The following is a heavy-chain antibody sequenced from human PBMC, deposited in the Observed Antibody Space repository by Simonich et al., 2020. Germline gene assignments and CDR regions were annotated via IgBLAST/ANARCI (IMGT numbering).Heavy chain of an antibody. CDR2: LNPNRGGT. CDR1: GYTFTGYY. Sequence: QVQLVQSGAEVKKPGASVKVSCKASGYTFTGYYMHWVRQAPGQGLEGMGWLNPNRGGTNYAQKFQGRVTMTRDTSISTAYMELSRLRSDDTAVYYCARGALTGDYYYMDVWGKGTTVTVSS. D-gene: IGHD7-27*01. V-gene: IGHV1-2*02. J-gene: IGHJ6*03. CDR3: ARGALTGDYYYMDV.